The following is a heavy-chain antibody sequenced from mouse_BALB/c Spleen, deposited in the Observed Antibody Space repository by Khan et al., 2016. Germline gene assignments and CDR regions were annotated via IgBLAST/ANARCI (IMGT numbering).Heavy chain of an antibody. V-gene: IGHV3-8*02. CDR1: GDSITSGY. CDR3: ATYDGDDFDY. J-gene: IGHJ2*01. Sequence: EVQLQESGPSLVKPSQTLSLTCSVTGDSITSGYWNWIRKFPGNNLEYIGYISYSGSTYYNPSLNSRISITRDTSKNQYSLQLISVTTEDTATYDGATYDGDDFDYWGQGTTLTGSS. D-gene: IGHD2-13*01. CDR2: ISYSGST.